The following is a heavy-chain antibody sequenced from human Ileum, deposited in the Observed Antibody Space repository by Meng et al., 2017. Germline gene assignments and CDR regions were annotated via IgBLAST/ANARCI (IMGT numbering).Heavy chain of an antibody. V-gene: IGHV3-49*04. J-gene: IGHJ4*02. CDR2: IRRKVYGGTA. D-gene: IGHD6-19*01. CDR3: TRDGFSSGRYYSDY. Sequence: GGSLRLSCTASGFTFGDYAISWVRQPPGKGLEWVGFIRRKVYGGTAEYAASVKGRFNISRDDSKSIAYLEMSRLQTDDTAVYYCTRDGFSSGRYYSDYWGPGTLVTFSS. CDR1: GFTFGDYA.